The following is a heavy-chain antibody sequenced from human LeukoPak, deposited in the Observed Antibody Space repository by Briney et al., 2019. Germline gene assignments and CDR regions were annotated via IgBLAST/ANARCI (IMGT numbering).Heavy chain of an antibody. J-gene: IGHJ4*02. CDR3: AKDSLPGVWSGYLDY. Sequence: GGSLRLSCAASGFTFSSYGMHWVRQAPGKGLEWVAVISYDGSNKYYADSVKGRFTISRDNSKNTLYLQMNSLRAEDTAVYYYAKDSLPGVWSGYLDYWGQGTLVTASS. CDR1: GFTFSSYG. CDR2: ISYDGSNK. V-gene: IGHV3-30*18. D-gene: IGHD3-3*01.